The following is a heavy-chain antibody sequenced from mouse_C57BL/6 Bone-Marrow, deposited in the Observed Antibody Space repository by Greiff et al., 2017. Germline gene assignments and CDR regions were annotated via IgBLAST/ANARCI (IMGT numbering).Heavy chain of an antibody. CDR2: MHPNGGSP. Sequence: QVQLQQPGAELVKPGASVKLSCTASGYTFTNYWMHWVKQRPGQGLEWIGMMHPNGGSPEYTKKFQSEATLSVDTTSKTAYMEVSSLPSEGSAVYYCAKYYDYGDYTMDYWGQGTSVTVSS. V-gene: IGHV1-64*01. J-gene: IGHJ4*01. D-gene: IGHD2-4*01. CDR1: GYTFTNYW. CDR3: AKYYDYGDYTMDY.